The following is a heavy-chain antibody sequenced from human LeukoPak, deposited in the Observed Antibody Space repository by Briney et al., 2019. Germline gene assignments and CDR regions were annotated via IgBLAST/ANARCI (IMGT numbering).Heavy chain of an antibody. CDR3: ARDSGFSGTQRGEH. J-gene: IGHJ1*01. D-gene: IGHD3/OR15-3a*01. CDR1: GFTFSNYA. V-gene: IGHV3-30*04. Sequence: GGSLRLSCAASGFTFSNYALHWVRQAPGKGLEWVAVISYDGSNKYYADSVKGRFTISRDNSKNTLYLQMNSLRAEDTAVYYCARDSGFSGTQRGEHWGQGTLVTVCS. CDR2: ISYDGSNK.